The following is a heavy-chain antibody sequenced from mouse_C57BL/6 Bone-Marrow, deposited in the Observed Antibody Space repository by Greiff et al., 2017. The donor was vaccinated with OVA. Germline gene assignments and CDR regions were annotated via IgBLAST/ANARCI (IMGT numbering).Heavy chain of an antibody. CDR3: ARDSYGSKGYFDV. CDR2: ISDGGSYT. CDR1: GFTFSSYA. D-gene: IGHD1-1*01. V-gene: IGHV5-4*01. J-gene: IGHJ1*03. Sequence: EVKLVESGGGLVKPGGSLKLSCAASGFTFSSYAMSWVRQTPEKRLEWVATISDGGSYTYYPDNVKGRFTISRDNAKNNLYLQMSHLKSEDTAMYYCARDSYGSKGYFDVWGTGTTVTVSS.